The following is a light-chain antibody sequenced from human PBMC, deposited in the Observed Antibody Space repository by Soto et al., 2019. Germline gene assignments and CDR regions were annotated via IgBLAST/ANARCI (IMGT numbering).Light chain of an antibody. CDR1: QRLSASD. CDR3: QQGNTWPWT. CDR2: AAS. J-gene: IGKJ1*01. V-gene: IGKV3-11*01. Sequence: PEQRATLSCRASQRLSASDIAWYQQKLGQAPRLLIYAASDRATGIPGRFSGSGSGTDFTLIISSLEPEDFAFYYCQQGNTWPWTFGQGTKVDIK.